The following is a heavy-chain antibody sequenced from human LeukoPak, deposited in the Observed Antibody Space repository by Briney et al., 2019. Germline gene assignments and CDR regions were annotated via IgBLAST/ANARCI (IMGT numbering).Heavy chain of an antibody. D-gene: IGHD6-13*01. Sequence: ASVKVSCKASGGTFSSYAISWVRQAPGQGLEWMGWISAYNGNTNYAQKLQGRVTMTTDTSTSTAYMELRSLRSDDTAVYYCARGRTLYSTIVLSYWGQGTLVTVSS. CDR2: ISAYNGNT. V-gene: IGHV1-18*01. CDR1: GGTFSSYA. CDR3: ARGRTLYSTIVLSY. J-gene: IGHJ4*02.